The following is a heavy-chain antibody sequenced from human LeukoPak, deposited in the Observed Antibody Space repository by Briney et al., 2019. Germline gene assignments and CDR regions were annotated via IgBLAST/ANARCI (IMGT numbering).Heavy chain of an antibody. CDR3: ARCLGGDYVSDTYWYFDL. D-gene: IGHD4-17*01. V-gene: IGHV3-74*01. CDR2: INTDGRTT. CDR1: GFTFTTFW. J-gene: IGHJ2*01. Sequence: GGSLRLSCAASGFTFTTFWMNWVRQAPGEGLVWVSLINTDGRTTTYADSVKGRFTISRDNSKNTLYLQMNSLRAEDTAVYYCARCLGGDYVSDTYWYFDLWGRGTLVTVSS.